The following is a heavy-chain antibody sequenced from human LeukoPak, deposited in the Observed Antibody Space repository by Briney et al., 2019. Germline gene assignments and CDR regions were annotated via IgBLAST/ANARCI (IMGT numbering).Heavy chain of an antibody. Sequence: GGSLRLSCAASGFTFSSYGMSWVRQAPGKGLEWVSATSGGGGTTYYADSVKGRFTISRDNSKNTLYLQMNSLRVEDTAVYYCAKDRTPSDYYYYMDVWGKGTTVTVSS. V-gene: IGHV3-23*01. CDR1: GFTFSSYG. CDR3: AKDRTPSDYYYYMDV. J-gene: IGHJ6*03. CDR2: TSGGGGTT. D-gene: IGHD2-2*01.